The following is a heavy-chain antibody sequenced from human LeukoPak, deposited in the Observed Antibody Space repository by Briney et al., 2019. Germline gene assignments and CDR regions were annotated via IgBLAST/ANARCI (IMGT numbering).Heavy chain of an antibody. J-gene: IGHJ4*02. V-gene: IGHV4-59*01. CDR3: ARSSGHSYGDFDY. Sequence: PSETLSLTCSVSGVSITSNYWSWIPQPPEEGLEWLGYTHHSGATSYNPSLKSRSTMSLDTSNNQFSLKLSSVTAADTAVYYCARSSGHSYGDFDYWGQGNLVTVSS. CDR2: THHSGAT. CDR1: GVSITSNY. D-gene: IGHD5-18*01.